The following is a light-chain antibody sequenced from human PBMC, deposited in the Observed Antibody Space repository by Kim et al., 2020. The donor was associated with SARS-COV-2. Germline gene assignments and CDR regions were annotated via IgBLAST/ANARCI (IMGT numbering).Light chain of an antibody. V-gene: IGKV3-20*01. Sequence: EIVLTQSPGTLSLSPGDRATLSCRASQTVTNNYLAWFQQKPGQAPRLLIHGASSRATGIPDRFSGSGSGTDFTLTINRLEPEDFAVYYCQQSSHSPHTFGGGTKVDIK. CDR2: GAS. J-gene: IGKJ4*01. CDR1: QTVTNNY. CDR3: QQSSHSPHT.